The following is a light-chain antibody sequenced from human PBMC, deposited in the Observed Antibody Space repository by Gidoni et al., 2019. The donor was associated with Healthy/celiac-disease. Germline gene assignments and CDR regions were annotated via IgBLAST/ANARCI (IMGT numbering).Light chain of an antibody. CDR3: QQSYSTLFA. CDR1: QSISNY. V-gene: IGKV1-39*01. CDR2: AAS. Sequence: IQMTQSPSSLSASVGDRVTITCRASQSISNYLNWYQQKPGKAPKLLIYAASSLQSGVPARFSGSGSGTDFTLTISSLQPEDFATYYCQQSYSTLFAFGPGTKVDIK. J-gene: IGKJ3*01.